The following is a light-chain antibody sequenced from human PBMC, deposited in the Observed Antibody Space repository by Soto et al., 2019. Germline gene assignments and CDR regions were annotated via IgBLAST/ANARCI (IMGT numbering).Light chain of an antibody. Sequence: EIVLTQSPATLSLSPGERATLSCRAGETIRGLLAWYQQRPGQPPRLLIYDTSNRATGIPARFSGSGSGTDFTLTISRLEPEDFAVYYCQQYGSSPWTFGQGTKVDI. CDR3: QQYGSSPWT. CDR2: DTS. J-gene: IGKJ1*01. CDR1: ETIRGL. V-gene: IGKV3-11*01.